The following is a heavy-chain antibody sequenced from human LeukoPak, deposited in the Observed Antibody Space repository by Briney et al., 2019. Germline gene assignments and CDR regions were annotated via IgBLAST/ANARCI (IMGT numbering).Heavy chain of an antibody. J-gene: IGHJ3*02. CDR1: GGSISSSSYY. V-gene: IGHV4-39*01. D-gene: IGHD3-9*01. Sequence: PSETLSLSCTVSGGSISSSSYYWGWIRQPPGKGLEWIGNFYYSGSTYYNQSLKSRVTISVDTSKNQFSLKLSSVTAADTAVYYCARGLTGYYIRAFDIWGQGTMVTVSS. CDR3: ARGLTGYYIRAFDI. CDR2: FYYSGST.